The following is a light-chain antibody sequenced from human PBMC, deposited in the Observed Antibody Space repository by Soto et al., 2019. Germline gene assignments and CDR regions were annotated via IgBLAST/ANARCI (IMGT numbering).Light chain of an antibody. J-gene: IGLJ2*01. Sequence: NFMLTQPHSVSESPGQTVTISCTRSSGTIASNFVHWYQQRPGSAPTTVIYEDSQRPSGVPDRFSGSIDSSSNSASLIISGLKNEDEADYYCQSYDTSNVVFGGGTKLTVL. CDR2: EDS. CDR1: SGTIASNF. V-gene: IGLV6-57*04. CDR3: QSYDTSNVV.